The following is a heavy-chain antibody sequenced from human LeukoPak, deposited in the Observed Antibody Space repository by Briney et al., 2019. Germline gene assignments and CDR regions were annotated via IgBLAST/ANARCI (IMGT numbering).Heavy chain of an antibody. CDR2: LKHHGSEM. Sequence: GGSLRLSCVASGFTFSDYWMHWVRQAPGKGLEWVANLKHHGSEMYYVDSVKGRFIISRDNTGNSLYLQMNSLRAEDTAVYYCATGTPFDAYWGQGTLVTVSS. CDR3: ATGTPFDAY. J-gene: IGHJ4*02. D-gene: IGHD3-9*01. CDR1: GFTFSDYW. V-gene: IGHV3-7*03.